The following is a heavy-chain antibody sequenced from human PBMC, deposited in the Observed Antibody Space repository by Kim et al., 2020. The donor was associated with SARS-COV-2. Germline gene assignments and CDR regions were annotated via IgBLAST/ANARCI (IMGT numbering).Heavy chain of an antibody. J-gene: IGHJ4*02. Sequence: QGFTGRFVFSLDTSVNTAYLQISSLKAEDTAVYYCARKGWFGGLPHLDYWGQGTLVTVSS. CDR3: ARKGWFGGLPHLDY. D-gene: IGHD3-10*01. V-gene: IGHV7-4-1*02.